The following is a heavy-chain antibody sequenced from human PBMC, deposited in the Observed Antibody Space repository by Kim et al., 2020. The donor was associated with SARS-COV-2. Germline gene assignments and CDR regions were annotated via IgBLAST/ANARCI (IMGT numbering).Heavy chain of an antibody. CDR3: TSQGWFCFDS. J-gene: IGHJ5*02. D-gene: IGHD6-19*01. V-gene: IGHV3-7*03. Sequence: GGSLRLSCAASGFTFSNYWMTWVRQAPGRGLEWVANIKNDGSEKYYADSVKGQFTISRDNAENSLHLRMDSLRVEDTAVYYCTSQGWFCFDSWGQGTLVTVAS. CDR1: GFTFSNYW. CDR2: IKNDGSEK.